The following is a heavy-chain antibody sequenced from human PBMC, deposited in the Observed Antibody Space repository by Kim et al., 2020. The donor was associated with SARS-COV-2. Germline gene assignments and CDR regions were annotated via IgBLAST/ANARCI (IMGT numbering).Heavy chain of an antibody. CDR3: ARDGGSSGNDY. D-gene: IGHD6-19*01. CDR2: T. J-gene: IGHJ4*02. V-gene: IGHV1-18*01. Sequence: TNYAQKLQGRVTMTTDTSTSTAYMELRSLRSDDTAVYYCARDGGSSGNDYWGQGTLVTVSS.